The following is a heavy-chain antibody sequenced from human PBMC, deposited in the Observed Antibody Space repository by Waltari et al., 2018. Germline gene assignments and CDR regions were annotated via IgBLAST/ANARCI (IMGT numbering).Heavy chain of an antibody. CDR2: SYRNVIT. Sequence: EVRLLDSGGGLVQPGGSLRLSCAASGFTFRSYAMSWVRQAQGKGRECVSVSYRNVITYYRDAVKGRFTISRDNSKNTVYLQMNTLRAEDTALYYCAKDRGSIWYGGFDYWGQGTLVSVSS. CDR3: AKDRGSIWYGGFDY. J-gene: IGHJ4*02. CDR1: GFTFRSYA. V-gene: IGHV3-23*03. D-gene: IGHD6-13*01.